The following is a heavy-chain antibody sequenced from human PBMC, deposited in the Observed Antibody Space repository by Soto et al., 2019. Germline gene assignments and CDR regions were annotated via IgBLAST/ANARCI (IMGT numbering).Heavy chain of an antibody. J-gene: IGHJ6*02. CDR1: GFTFSDYG. D-gene: IGHD2-15*01. V-gene: IGHV3-33*01. CDR3: ARGSLYCSSTSCSYGMDV. Sequence: GGSLKVSCVESGFTFSDYGMHWVRQAPGEGLQWVAVIWFDGSNEHYADSVKGRFTISRDNSKNTLYLQMYSLRAEDTAVYYCARGSLYCSSTSCSYGMDVWGQGTTVTVSS. CDR2: IWFDGSNE.